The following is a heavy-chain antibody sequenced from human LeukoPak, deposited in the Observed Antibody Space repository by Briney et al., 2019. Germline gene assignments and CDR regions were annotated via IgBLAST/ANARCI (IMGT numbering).Heavy chain of an antibody. V-gene: IGHV3-7*01. J-gene: IGHJ4*01. CDR1: GFTFSSYW. Sequence: GGSLRLSCAASGFTFSSYWMSWVRQAAGKGLEWVANIKQEGRETYYVDSVKGRFTISRDDAKNSLYVQMNSLRVEDTAVYYCARGRTHHPFWGHGTLVTVSS. D-gene: IGHD3/OR15-3a*01. CDR3: ARGRTHHPF. CDR2: IKQEGRET.